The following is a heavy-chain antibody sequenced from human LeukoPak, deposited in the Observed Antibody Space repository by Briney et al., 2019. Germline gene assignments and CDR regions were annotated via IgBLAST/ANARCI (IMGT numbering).Heavy chain of an antibody. CDR1: GGSISSDY. J-gene: IGHJ4*02. Sequence: SETLSLTCTVSGGSISSDYWSWIRQPPGKGLEWIGYIHYTGSTNYNPSPKSRVTISVDTSKNQFSLRLSSVTAADTAVYYCAREVGSSAYYAYFDYWGQGTLVTVSS. V-gene: IGHV4-59*01. CDR2: IHYTGST. CDR3: AREVGSSAYYAYFDY. D-gene: IGHD3-22*01.